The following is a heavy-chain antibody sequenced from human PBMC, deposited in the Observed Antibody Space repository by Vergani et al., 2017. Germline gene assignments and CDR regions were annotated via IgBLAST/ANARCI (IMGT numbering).Heavy chain of an antibody. D-gene: IGHD1-14*01. Sequence: QVQLQESGPGLVKPSETLSLTCTVSGGSISSYYWSWIRQPPGKGLEWIGYIYYSGSTNYNHSLKSRVTISVDTSKNQFSLKLSSVTAADTAVYYCATGSSARLLDYWGQGTLVTVSS. J-gene: IGHJ4*02. CDR3: ATGSSARLLDY. V-gene: IGHV4-59*01. CDR2: IYYSGST. CDR1: GGSISSYY.